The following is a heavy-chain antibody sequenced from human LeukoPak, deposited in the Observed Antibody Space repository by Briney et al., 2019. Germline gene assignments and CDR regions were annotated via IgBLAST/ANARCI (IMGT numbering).Heavy chain of an antibody. CDR1: GFTFSSYW. CDR3: ARGIEEWLYLYY. J-gene: IGHJ4*02. D-gene: IGHD3-3*01. Sequence: GGSLRLSCAASGFTFSSYWMSWVRQAPGKGLEWVANIQQGGSEKYYVDSVKGRFTISRDNAKNSLFLQMNSLRAEDTAVYYCARGIEEWLYLYYWGQGALVTVAS. V-gene: IGHV3-7*04. CDR2: IQQGGSEK.